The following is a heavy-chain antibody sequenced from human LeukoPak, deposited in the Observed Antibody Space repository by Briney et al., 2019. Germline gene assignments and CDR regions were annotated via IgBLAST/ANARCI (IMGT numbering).Heavy chain of an antibody. Sequence: GGSLRLSCAASGFTVSSNYMSWVRRAPGKGLEWVSVIYSGGSTYYADSVKGRFTISRDNSKNTLYLQMNSLRAEDTAVYYCAREGGSSVGYDYWGQGTLVTVSS. J-gene: IGHJ4*02. CDR3: AREGGSSVGYDY. D-gene: IGHD6-19*01. V-gene: IGHV3-66*01. CDR2: IYSGGST. CDR1: GFTVSSNY.